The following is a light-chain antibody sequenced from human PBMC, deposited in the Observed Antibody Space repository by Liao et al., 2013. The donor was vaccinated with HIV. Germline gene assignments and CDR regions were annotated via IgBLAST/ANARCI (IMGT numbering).Light chain of an antibody. CDR3: YSAADTNRV. CDR1: VLAKTY. Sequence: SYELTQPSSVSVSPGQTARITCSGNVLAKTYARWFQQKPGQAPILVIYKDNARPSGIPERFSGSSSGTTVTLTISGAQVEDEADYYCYSAADTNRVFGGGTKLTVL. V-gene: IGLV3-27*01. J-gene: IGLJ3*02. CDR2: KDN.